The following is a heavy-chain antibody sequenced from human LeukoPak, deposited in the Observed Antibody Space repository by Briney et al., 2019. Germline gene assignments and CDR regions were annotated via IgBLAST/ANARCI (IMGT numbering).Heavy chain of an antibody. V-gene: IGHV5-51*01. Sequence: GESLQISCKGSGYSFTSYWIGWVRQLPGKGLEWMGIIYPGDSDTRYSPSFQGQVTISADKSISTAYLQWSSLKASDTAMYYCARIDGGGIVVVITVAFDIWGQGTMVTVSS. J-gene: IGHJ3*02. D-gene: IGHD3-22*01. CDR2: IYPGDSDT. CDR3: ARIDGGGIVVVITVAFDI. CDR1: GYSFTSYW.